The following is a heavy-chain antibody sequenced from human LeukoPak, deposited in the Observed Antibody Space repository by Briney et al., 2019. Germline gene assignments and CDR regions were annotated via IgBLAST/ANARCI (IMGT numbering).Heavy chain of an antibody. Sequence: SETLSLTCTVSGGSISSGDYYWSWIRQPPGKGLEWIGYIYYSGSTYYNPSLKSRVTISVDTSKNQFSLKLSSVTAADTAVYYCARVRYDSSGYPPLYYFDYWGQGTLVTVSS. V-gene: IGHV4-30-4*08. CDR1: GGSISSGDYY. CDR3: ARVRYDSSGYPPLYYFDY. CDR2: IYYSGST. J-gene: IGHJ4*02. D-gene: IGHD3-22*01.